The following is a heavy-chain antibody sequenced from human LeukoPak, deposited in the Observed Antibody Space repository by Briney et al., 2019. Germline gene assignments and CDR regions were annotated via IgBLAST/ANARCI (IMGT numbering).Heavy chain of an antibody. V-gene: IGHV4-59*01. CDR3: ARGGRGMVRGVNRNWFDP. Sequence: PSETLSLTCTVSGGSISSYYWSWIRQPPGKGLEWIGYIYYSGSTNYNPSLKSRVTISVDTSKNQFSLKLSSVTAADTAVYYCARGGRGMVRGVNRNWFDPWGQGTLVTVSS. J-gene: IGHJ5*02. CDR1: GGSISSYY. D-gene: IGHD3-10*01. CDR2: IYYSGST.